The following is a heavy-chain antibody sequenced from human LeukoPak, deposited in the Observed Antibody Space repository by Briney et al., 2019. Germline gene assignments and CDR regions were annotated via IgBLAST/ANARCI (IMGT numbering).Heavy chain of an antibody. CDR1: GFTFSDYS. D-gene: IGHD2-8*02. J-gene: IGHJ4*02. V-gene: IGHV3-74*01. Sequence: GGSLRLSCAASGFTFSDYSMHWVRQAPGEGLMWVSRIKSDGSNTNYADSVKGRFTISRDNAKNTLSLQMDSLRAEDTAVYYCARDPTGGRPDYWGRGTLVTVSS. CDR2: IKSDGSNT. CDR3: ARDPTGGRPDY.